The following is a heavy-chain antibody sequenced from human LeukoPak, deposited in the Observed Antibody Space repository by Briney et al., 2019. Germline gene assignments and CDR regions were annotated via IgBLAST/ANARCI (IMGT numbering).Heavy chain of an antibody. CDR2: IYYSGST. CDR3: ARESSSWYRGYFDY. CDR1: GGSISSYY. V-gene: IGHV4-59*12. D-gene: IGHD6-13*01. J-gene: IGHJ4*02. Sequence: SETLSLTCTVSGGSISSYYWSWIRQPPGKGLEWIGYIYYSGSTNYNPSLKSRVTISVDRSKNQFSLKLSSVTAADTAVYYCARESSSWYRGYFDYWGQGALVAVSS.